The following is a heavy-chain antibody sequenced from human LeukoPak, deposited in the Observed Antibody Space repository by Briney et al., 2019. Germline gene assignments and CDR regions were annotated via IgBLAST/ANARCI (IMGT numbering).Heavy chain of an antibody. J-gene: IGHJ4*02. CDR2: ITRSSSPI. D-gene: IGHD3-22*01. CDR3: ARDGDYYDSSGYWAPPGY. CDR1: GFTFSDYT. V-gene: IGHV3-48*01. Sequence: SGGSLRLSCAASGFTFSDYTMNWVRQAPGKGLEWLSYITRSSSPIYYADSVKGRFTASRDNAKNSLYLQMNSLRAEDTAVYYCARDGDYYDSSGYWAPPGYWGQGTLVTVSS.